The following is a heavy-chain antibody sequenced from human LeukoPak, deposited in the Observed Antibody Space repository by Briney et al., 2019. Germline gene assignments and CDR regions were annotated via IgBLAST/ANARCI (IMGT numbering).Heavy chain of an antibody. CDR3: ARVVSTVTTPWVPKLDYGMDV. J-gene: IGHJ6*02. CDR2: IYYSGST. V-gene: IGHV4-31*03. Sequence: SETLSLTCTVSGGSISSSTYFWSWIRQHPGKGLEWIGYIYYSGSTYYNPSLKSRVTISVDTSKNQFSLKLSSVTAADTAVYYCARVVSTVTTPWVPKLDYGMDVWGQGTTVTVSS. CDR1: GGSISSSTYF. D-gene: IGHD4-11*01.